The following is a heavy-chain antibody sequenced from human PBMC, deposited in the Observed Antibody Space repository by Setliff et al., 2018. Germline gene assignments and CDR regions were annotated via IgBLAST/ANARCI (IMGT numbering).Heavy chain of an antibody. CDR3: ARGEHIVSGDFYHYIDV. J-gene: IGHJ6*03. CDR1: GYTFTAYC. Sequence: ASVKVSCKASGYTFTAYCIHWVRQAPGQGLEWMGWINPNAGNINYIQKFQGRVTMTRDTSISTAYMELRWLKSDDTAVYYCARGEHIVSGDFYHYIDVWGKGTTVTVSS. V-gene: IGHV1-2*02. D-gene: IGHD2-15*01. CDR2: INPNAGNI.